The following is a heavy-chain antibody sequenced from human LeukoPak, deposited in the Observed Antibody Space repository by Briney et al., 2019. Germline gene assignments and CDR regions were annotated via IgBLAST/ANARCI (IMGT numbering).Heavy chain of an antibody. CDR1: GFTFSSYW. J-gene: IGHJ4*02. Sequence: GGSLRLSCAASGFTFSSYWMSWVRQAPGKGLEWVAVISYDGSNKYYADSVKGRFTISRDNSKNTLYLQMNSLRAEDTAVYYCARASTLRFLIDYWGQGTLVTVSS. D-gene: IGHD3-3*01. CDR2: ISYDGSNK. V-gene: IGHV3-30*03. CDR3: ARASTLRFLIDY.